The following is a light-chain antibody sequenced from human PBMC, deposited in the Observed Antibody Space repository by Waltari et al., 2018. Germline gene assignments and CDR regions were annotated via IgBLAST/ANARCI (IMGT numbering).Light chain of an antibody. V-gene: IGLV2-11*01. CDR1: SSNVGVDNY. J-gene: IGLJ3*02. Sequence: QSALTQPRSVSGSPGQSVPISCTGPSSNVGVDNYVSWYQQHPGKAPKVMIYDVSKRPSGVPDRYSGSKSGNTASLTISGLQTEDEADYYCCSYAGSYTWVFGGGTRLTVL. CDR3: CSYAGSYTWV. CDR2: DVS.